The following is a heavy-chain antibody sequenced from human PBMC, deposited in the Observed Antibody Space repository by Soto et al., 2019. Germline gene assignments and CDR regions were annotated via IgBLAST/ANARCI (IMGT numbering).Heavy chain of an antibody. Sequence: SQTLSLTCAISGDSVSSNTAAWNWIRSSPSRGLEWLGRTYYRSNWRHDYAVSVKSRITVNPDTSKNHFSLQLNSVTPDDTAVYYCARGVAGSGFDLWGQGTLVTVSS. J-gene: IGHJ4*02. V-gene: IGHV6-1*01. CDR1: GDSVSSNTAA. D-gene: IGHD6-19*01. CDR2: TYYRSNWRH. CDR3: ARGVAGSGFDL.